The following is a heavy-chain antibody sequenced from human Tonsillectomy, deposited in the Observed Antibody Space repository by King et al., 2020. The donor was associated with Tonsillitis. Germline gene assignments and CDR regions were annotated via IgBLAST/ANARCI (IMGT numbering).Heavy chain of an antibody. CDR1: GFTFSSYS. J-gene: IGHJ5*02. CDR3: ARDPRVDYYDSSGYYYPSFNWFDP. D-gene: IGHD3-22*01. Sequence: VQLVESGGGLVKPGGSLRLSCAASGFTFSSYSMNWVRQAPGKGLEWVSSISSSSIYIYYADSVKGRFTISRDNAENSLYLQMNSLRAEDTAVYYCARDPRVDYYDSSGYYYPSFNWFDPWGQGTRVTVSS. V-gene: IGHV3-21*01. CDR2: ISSSSIYI.